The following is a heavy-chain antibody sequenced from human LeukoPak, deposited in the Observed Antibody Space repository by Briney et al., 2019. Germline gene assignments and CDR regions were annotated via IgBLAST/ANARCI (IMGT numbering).Heavy chain of an antibody. CDR1: GGSISSYY. D-gene: IGHD7-27*01. J-gene: IGHJ4*02. V-gene: IGHV4-59*01. CDR3: ARSVTGDFDFDY. CDR2: IYYSGST. Sequence: PSETLSLTCTVSGGSISSYYWSWIRQPPGKGLEWIGYIYYSGSTNYNPSLKSRVTISVDTSKNQFSLKLSSVTAADTAVYYCARSVTGDFDFDYWGQGTLVTVSS.